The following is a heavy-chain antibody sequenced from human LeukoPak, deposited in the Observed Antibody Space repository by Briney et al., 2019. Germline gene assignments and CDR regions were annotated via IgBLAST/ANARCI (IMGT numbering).Heavy chain of an antibody. Sequence: SGRSLRLSCAASGFTFSSYWMHWVRQDPGRGLLWVSRINTQGTYTNYADSVKGRFTISRDNAKNTLYLQMSSLRADDTAVYYCVIDLGDYNDFWGQGTLVSVSS. D-gene: IGHD2-15*01. CDR1: GFTFSSYW. CDR2: INTQGTYT. CDR3: VIDLGDYNDF. V-gene: IGHV3-74*01. J-gene: IGHJ4*02.